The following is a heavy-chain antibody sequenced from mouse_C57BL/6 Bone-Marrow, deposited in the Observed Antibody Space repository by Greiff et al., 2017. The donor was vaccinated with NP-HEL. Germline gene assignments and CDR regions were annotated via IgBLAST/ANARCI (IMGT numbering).Heavy chain of an antibody. V-gene: IGHV5-6*02. CDR3: ARQGLGGLRFAY. D-gene: IGHD2-13*01. J-gene: IGHJ3*01. Sequence: EVKLVESGGDLVKPGGSLKLSCAASGFTFSSYGMSWVRQTPDKRLEWVATISSGGSYTYYPDSVKGRFTISRDNATNTQYLQMSSLKSEDTAMYYCARQGLGGLRFAYGGQGTLVTVSA. CDR1: GFTFSSYG. CDR2: ISSGGSYT.